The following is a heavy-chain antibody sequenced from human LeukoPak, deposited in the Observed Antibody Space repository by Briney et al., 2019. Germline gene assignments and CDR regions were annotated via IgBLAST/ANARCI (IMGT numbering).Heavy chain of an antibody. CDR1: GFTFSSYA. J-gene: IGHJ4*02. Sequence: GGSLRLSCAASGFTFSSYAMSWVRQAPGKGLEWVSAISGSGGSTYYADSVKGRFTISRHNSKNTLYLQMNSLRAEDTAVYYCARVLRFLEWPYYFDYWGQGTLVTVSS. CDR3: ARVLRFLEWPYYFDY. V-gene: IGHV3-23*01. CDR2: ISGSGGST. D-gene: IGHD3-3*01.